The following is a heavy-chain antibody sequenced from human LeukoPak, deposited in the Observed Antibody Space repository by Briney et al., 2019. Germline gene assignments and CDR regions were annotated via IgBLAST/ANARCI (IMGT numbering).Heavy chain of an antibody. CDR1: GFTLSTYW. D-gene: IGHD6-19*01. J-gene: IGHJ4*02. CDR3: ARDRGCSGRLGRFDN. CDR2: IKQDGSEK. V-gene: IGHV3-7*01. Sequence: PGGSLRLSCAASGFTLSTYWMTWVRQAPGKGLEWVANIKQDGSEKYYVDSVKGRFTISRDNAKKLLYLQMNSLRVEDTAVYYCARDRGCSGRLGRFDNWGQGTLVTVSP.